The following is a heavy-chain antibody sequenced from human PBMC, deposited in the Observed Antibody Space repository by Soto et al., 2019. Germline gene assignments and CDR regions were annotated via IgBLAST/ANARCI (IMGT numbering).Heavy chain of an antibody. CDR1: GGSISSNNW. J-gene: IGHJ4*02. D-gene: IGHD2-2*01. CDR2: IYHSGST. Sequence: SETLSLTCVVSGGSISSNNWRSWVRQPPGKGLEWIGEIYHSGSTNYNPSLKSRVTISVDKSKNQFSLNLSSVTAADTAVYYWARYPSPDCSSHSCSGAYWGQGTLLNVSS. V-gene: IGHV4-4*02. CDR3: ARYPSPDCSSHSCSGAY.